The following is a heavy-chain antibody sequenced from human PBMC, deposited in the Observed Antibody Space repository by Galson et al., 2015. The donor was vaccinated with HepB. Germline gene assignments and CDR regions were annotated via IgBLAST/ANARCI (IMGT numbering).Heavy chain of an antibody. CDR1: GGSFSGYY. Sequence: ETLSLTCAVYGGSFSGYYWSWIRQPPGKGLEWIGEINHSGSTNYNPSLKSRVTISVDTSKNQFSLKLSSVTAADTAVYYCARESYDILTGYGDYFDYWGQGTLVTVSS. CDR3: ARESYDILTGYGDYFDY. V-gene: IGHV4-34*01. CDR2: INHSGST. D-gene: IGHD3-9*01. J-gene: IGHJ4*02.